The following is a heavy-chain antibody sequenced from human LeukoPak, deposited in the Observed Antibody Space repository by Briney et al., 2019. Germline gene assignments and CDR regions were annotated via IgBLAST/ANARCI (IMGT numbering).Heavy chain of an antibody. J-gene: IGHJ6*02. V-gene: IGHV3-9*01. CDR2: INWNGGGT. CDR1: GFTFKDYG. CDR3: AKHMRATNTYSFFGLDV. D-gene: IGHD1-26*01. Sequence: GGFLRLSCAATGFTFKDYGMHWVWQPPGKGLEWVSSINWNGGGTDYADSVEGRFTISRDNAKNSLYLQLSSLRPEDTALYYCAKHMRATNTYSFFGLDVWGQGTTVTVSS.